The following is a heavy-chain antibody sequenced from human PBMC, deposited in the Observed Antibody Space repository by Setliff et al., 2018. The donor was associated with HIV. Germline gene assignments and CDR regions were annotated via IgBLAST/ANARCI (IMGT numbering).Heavy chain of an antibody. J-gene: IGHJ6*03. CDR3: VREYSGVYPDFSFYIDV. V-gene: IGHV4-61*09. D-gene: IGHD5-12*01. CDR2: IYSAGST. CDR1: GDSVGSGRYS. Sequence: SETLSLTCTVSGDSVGSGRYSWTWIRQPAGKGLEWIGHIYSAGSTNYNPTLTSRVTMSVDMSKNQFSLKLRSVTAADMAVYYCVREYSGVYPDFSFYIDVWGKGTTVTVSS.